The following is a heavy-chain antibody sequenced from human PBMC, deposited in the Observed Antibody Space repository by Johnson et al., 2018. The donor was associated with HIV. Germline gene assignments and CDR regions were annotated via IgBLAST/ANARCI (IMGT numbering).Heavy chain of an antibody. J-gene: IGHJ3*02. CDR3: AKGERGYSSSSDAFDI. Sequence: QVQLVESGGGVVQAGRSLRLSCAASGFTFSSYGMHWVRQAPGKGLEWVAVISYDGSNKYYADSVKGRFTISRDNSKNPLYLQINSLRAEDTAVYYCAKGERGYSSSSDAFDIWGQGTMVTVSS. CDR2: ISYDGSNK. CDR1: GFTFSSYG. V-gene: IGHV3-30*18. D-gene: IGHD6-6*01.